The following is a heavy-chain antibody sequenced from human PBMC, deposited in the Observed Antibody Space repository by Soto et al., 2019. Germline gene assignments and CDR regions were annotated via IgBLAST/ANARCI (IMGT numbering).Heavy chain of an antibody. Sequence: PGGSLRLSCAAFGLTLSTSSMNRVRQAPGRGLEWISYIRGHTSVTDYADSVKGRFTISRDNSENTLFLEMYSLRAEDTAVYYCARYIPGVRYYGMDVWGQGTTVTVSS. CDR2: IRGHTSVT. CDR3: ARYIPGVRYYGMDV. D-gene: IGHD2-2*01. CDR1: GLTLSTSS. J-gene: IGHJ6*02. V-gene: IGHV3-48*01.